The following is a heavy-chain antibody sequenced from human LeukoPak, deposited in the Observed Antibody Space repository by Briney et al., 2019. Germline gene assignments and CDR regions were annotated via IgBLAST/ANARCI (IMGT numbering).Heavy chain of an antibody. D-gene: IGHD6-19*01. J-gene: IGHJ4*02. CDR2: ISSTDAGT. Sequence: GGSLRLSCAASGFSLSSYAMSWVRQAPGKGLEWVSAISSTDAGTYHADSVRGRFTISRDNSKNTLYLQMNSLRAEDTAVYYCAKTTRQYSSGWYLFDYWGQGTLVTASS. CDR3: AKTTRQYSSGWYLFDY. V-gene: IGHV3-23*01. CDR1: GFSLSSYA.